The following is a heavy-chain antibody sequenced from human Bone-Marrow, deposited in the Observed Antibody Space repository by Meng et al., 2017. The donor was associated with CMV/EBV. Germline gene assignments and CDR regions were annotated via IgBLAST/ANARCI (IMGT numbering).Heavy chain of an antibody. J-gene: IGHJ4*02. CDR2: INPNSGGT. D-gene: IGHD6-19*01. V-gene: IGHV1-2*02. CDR1: GYSFTGYY. Sequence: ASVKVSCKASGYSFTGYYMHWVRQAPGQGLEWMGLINPNSGGTNYAQKFQGRVTMTRDTSISTAYMELSRLRSDDTAVYYCARTVSRDQWLALPHWGQGTLVTVSS. CDR3: ARTVSRDQWLALPH.